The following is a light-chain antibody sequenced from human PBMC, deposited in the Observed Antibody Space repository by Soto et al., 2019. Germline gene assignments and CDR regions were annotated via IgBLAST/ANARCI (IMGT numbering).Light chain of an antibody. V-gene: IGKV1-12*01. CDR2: DVS. J-gene: IGKJ4*01. CDR1: QDVGTS. Sequence: DIQMTQSPSSVSASVGDTVIITCRASQDVGTSLAWFQQKPGTAPKLLIYDVSTLEREVPSRFSGTGSWTDFTFIINNLQPEDFATYYCQQANAFPTFGGGTKV. CDR3: QQANAFPT.